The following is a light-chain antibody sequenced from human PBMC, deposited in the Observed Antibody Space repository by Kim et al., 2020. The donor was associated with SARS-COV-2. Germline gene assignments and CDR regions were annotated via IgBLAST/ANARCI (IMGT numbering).Light chain of an antibody. CDR3: QQYNSNSYT. Sequence: SASVGDRVTITCRASQSISSWLAWYQQKPGKAPKLLIYKASSLESGVPSRFGGSGSGTEFTLTISSLQPDDFATYYCQQYNSNSYTFGQGTKLEI. CDR1: QSISSW. J-gene: IGKJ2*01. CDR2: KAS. V-gene: IGKV1-5*03.